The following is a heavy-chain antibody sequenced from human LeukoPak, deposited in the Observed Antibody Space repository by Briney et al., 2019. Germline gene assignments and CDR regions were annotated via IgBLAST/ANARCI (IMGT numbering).Heavy chain of an antibody. CDR1: GFTSSSYS. CDR2: ISSSSSYI. CDR3: ARAVSSSPRVAY. V-gene: IGHV3-21*01. J-gene: IGHJ4*02. Sequence: SGGSLRLSCAASGFTSSSYSTNWVRQAPGKGLEWVSSISSSSSYIYYADSVKGRFTISRDNAKNSLYLQMNSLRAEDTAVYYCARAVSSSPRVAYWGQGTLVTVSS. D-gene: IGHD6-6*01.